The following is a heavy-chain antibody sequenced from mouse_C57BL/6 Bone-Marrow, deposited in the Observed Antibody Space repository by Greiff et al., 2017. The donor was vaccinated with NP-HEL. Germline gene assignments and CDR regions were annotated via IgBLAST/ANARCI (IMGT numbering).Heavy chain of an antibody. J-gene: IGHJ3*01. CDR2: ISYDGSN. V-gene: IGHV3-6*01. CDR3: ARGIYYYGSSDGWFAY. D-gene: IGHD1-1*01. CDR1: GYSITSGYY. Sequence: ESGPGLVKPSQSLSLTCSVTGYSITSGYYWNWIRQFPGNQLEWMGYISYDGSNNYNPSLKNRISITRDTSKNQFFLKLNSVTTEDTATYYGARGIYYYGSSDGWFAYGGQGTLVTVSA.